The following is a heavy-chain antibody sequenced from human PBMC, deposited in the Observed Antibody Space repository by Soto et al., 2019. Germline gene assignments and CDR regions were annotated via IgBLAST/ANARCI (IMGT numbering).Heavy chain of an antibody. D-gene: IGHD4-4*01. CDR3: AKDEGLHGPFDY. V-gene: IGHV3-43*01. J-gene: IGHJ4*02. CDR1: GFTFDDYT. CDR2: ISWDGGST. Sequence: VQLVESGGVVVQPGGSLRLSCAASGFTFDDYTMHWVRQAPGKGLEWVSLISWDGGSTYYADSVKGRFTISRDNSKNSLYLQMNSLRTEDTALYYCAKDEGLHGPFDYWGQGTLVTVSS.